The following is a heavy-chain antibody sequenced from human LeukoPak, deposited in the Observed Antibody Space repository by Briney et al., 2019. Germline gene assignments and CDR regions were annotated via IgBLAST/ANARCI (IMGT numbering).Heavy chain of an antibody. CDR3: ARARYYYGSGSYYKPIPWGFDY. Sequence: SETLSLTCAVYGVSFSGYYWSWLRQPPGKGREWIGEINHSGSTNYNPSLKSRVTISVDTSKNQFSLKLSSVTAADTAVYYCARARYYYGSGSYYKPIPWGFDYWGQGTLVTVSS. CDR2: INHSGST. V-gene: IGHV4-34*01. D-gene: IGHD3-10*01. CDR1: GVSFSGYY. J-gene: IGHJ4*02.